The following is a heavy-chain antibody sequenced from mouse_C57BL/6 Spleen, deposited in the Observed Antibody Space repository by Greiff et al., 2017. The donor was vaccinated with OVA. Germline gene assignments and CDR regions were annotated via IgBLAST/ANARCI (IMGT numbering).Heavy chain of an antibody. D-gene: IGHD1-3*01. Sequence: DVKLQESGPELVKPGASVKISCKASGYSFTGYYMNWVKQSPEKSLEWIGEINPSTGGTTYNQKFKAKATLTVDKSSSTAYMQLKSLTSEDSAVYYCAREEQVYSYYAMDYWGQGTSVTVSS. J-gene: IGHJ4*01. CDR2: INPSTGGT. V-gene: IGHV1-42*01. CDR3: AREEQVYSYYAMDY. CDR1: GYSFTGYY.